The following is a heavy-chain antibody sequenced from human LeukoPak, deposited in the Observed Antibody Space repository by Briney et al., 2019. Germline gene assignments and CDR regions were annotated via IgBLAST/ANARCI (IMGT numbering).Heavy chain of an antibody. CDR3: AKGSVGNADFAS. D-gene: IGHD6-25*01. CDR1: GFTFSSFS. CDR2: IIVSGAT. V-gene: IGHV3-23*01. J-gene: IGHJ4*02. Sequence: GSLRLSCAASGFTFSSFSMTWVRQAPGKGLEWVSSIIVSGATYYADSVKGRFTISRDSFRGMLFLQMDSLRVEDMAVYFCAKGSVGNADFASWGQGALVTVSS.